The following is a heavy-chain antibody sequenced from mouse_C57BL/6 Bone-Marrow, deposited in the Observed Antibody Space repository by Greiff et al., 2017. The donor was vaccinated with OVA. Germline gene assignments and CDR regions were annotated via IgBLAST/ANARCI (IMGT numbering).Heavy chain of an antibody. CDR2: IRNKANGYTT. D-gene: IGHD1-1*01. CDR1: GFTFTDYY. CDR3: ARYGAVVEGNYAMDY. Sequence: DVMLVESGGGLVQPGGSLSLSCAASGFTFTDYYMSWVRQPPGKALEWLGFIRNKANGYTTEYSASVKGRFTISRDNSQSILYLQMNALRAEDSATYYCARYGAVVEGNYAMDYWGQGTSVTVSS. V-gene: IGHV7-3*01. J-gene: IGHJ4*01.